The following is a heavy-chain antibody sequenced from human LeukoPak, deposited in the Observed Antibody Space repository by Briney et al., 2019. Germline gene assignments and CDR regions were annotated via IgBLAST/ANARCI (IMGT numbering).Heavy chain of an antibody. D-gene: IGHD3-10*01. CDR2: SSASGDSP. V-gene: IGHV3-23*01. J-gene: IGHJ1*01. CDR3: AKGVFGSGTYREYFEQ. Sequence: PGGSLRLSCTASGFTFNSYAMSWVRQAPGKGLEWVSASSASGDSPYYADSVKGRFTISRDNSKNTLDLQMNSLRVEDTAVYYCAKGVFGSGTYREYFEQWGQGTLVTVSS. CDR1: GFTFNSYA.